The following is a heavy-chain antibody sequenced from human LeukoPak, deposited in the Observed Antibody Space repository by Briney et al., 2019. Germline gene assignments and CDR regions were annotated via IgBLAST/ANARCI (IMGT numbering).Heavy chain of an antibody. V-gene: IGHV3-23*01. Sequence: PGGSLRLSCAASGFTFSSYAMTWVRQAPGKGLEWVSSFSFNGESTYYADSAKGRFTISRDNSKNTLYLQMNSLRAEDTAVYCCGKGGYSNGRYYYYYMDVWGEGTTVTVSS. J-gene: IGHJ6*03. D-gene: IGHD5-18*01. CDR3: GKGGYSNGRYYYYYMDV. CDR1: GFTFSSYA. CDR2: FSFNGEST.